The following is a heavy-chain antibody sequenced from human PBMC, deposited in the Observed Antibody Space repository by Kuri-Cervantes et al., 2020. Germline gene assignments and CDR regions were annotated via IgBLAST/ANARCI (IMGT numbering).Heavy chain of an antibody. CDR2: IVVGSGNT. CDR1: GFTFTSSA. D-gene: IGHD3-22*01. J-gene: IGHJ4*02. Sequence: SVKVSCKASGFTFTSSAVQWVRQARGQRLEWIGWIVVGSGNTNYAQKFQERVTITRDMSTSTAYMEQSSLRSEDTAVYYCAADPIGDYYDSSGYGPIGYWGQGTLVTVSS. CDR3: AADPIGDYYDSSGYGPIGY. V-gene: IGHV1-58*01.